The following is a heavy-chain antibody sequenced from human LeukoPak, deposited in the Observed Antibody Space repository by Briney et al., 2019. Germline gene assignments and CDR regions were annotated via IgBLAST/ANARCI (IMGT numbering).Heavy chain of an antibody. Sequence: SETLSLTCTVSGGSISSGDYYWSWIRQPPGKGLEWIGYIYYSGSTYYNPSLKSRVTISVDTSKNQFSLKLSSVTAADTAVYYCARTLTTSSFDNWFDPWGQGTLVTVSS. D-gene: IGHD3-9*01. J-gene: IGHJ5*02. CDR2: IYYSGST. CDR3: ARTLTTSSFDNWFDP. CDR1: GGSISSGDYY. V-gene: IGHV4-30-4*01.